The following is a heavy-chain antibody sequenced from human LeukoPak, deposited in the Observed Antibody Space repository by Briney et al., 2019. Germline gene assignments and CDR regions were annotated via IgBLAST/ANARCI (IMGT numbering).Heavy chain of an antibody. CDR3: ARARFYSGLDF. CDR2: ISYDGTNK. Sequence: GGSLRLSCAASGFTFSSYAMHWVRQAPGKGLEWVAMISYDGTNKYYADSVKGRFTISRDNSQNTLYLQMNSLRAEDTAVYYCARARFYSGLDFWGQGTLVTVSS. V-gene: IGHV3-30-3*01. J-gene: IGHJ4*02. D-gene: IGHD1-26*01. CDR1: GFTFSSYA.